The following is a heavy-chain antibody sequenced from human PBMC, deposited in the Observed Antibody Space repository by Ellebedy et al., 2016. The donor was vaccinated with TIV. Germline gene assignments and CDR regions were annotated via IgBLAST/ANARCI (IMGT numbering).Heavy chain of an antibody. Sequence: GESLKISCAASGFTFSNHWMHWVRQAPGKGLVWVSRIDTDGSSTSYADSVKGRFTIYRDNAKNTLYLQMNSLRAEDTAVYYCARGGGCGRGDCWAFDYWGQGTLVTVSS. D-gene: IGHD2-21*02. V-gene: IGHV3-74*01. CDR2: IDTDGSST. J-gene: IGHJ4*02. CDR3: ARGGGCGRGDCWAFDY. CDR1: GFTFSNHW.